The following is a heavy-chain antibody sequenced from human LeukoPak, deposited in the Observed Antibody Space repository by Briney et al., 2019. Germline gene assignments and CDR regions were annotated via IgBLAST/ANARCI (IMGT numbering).Heavy chain of an antibody. CDR1: GFTFSNYW. J-gene: IGHJ4*02. Sequence: GGSLRLSCAASGFTFSNYWMSWVRQAPGKGLEWVANIKQDGSEKYYVDSVKGRFTISRDNARNSLYLQMNSLRAEDTAVYYCASFRITVAGRTGLDYWGQGTLVTVSS. D-gene: IGHD6-19*01. V-gene: IGHV3-7*01. CDR3: ASFRITVAGRTGLDY. CDR2: IKQDGSEK.